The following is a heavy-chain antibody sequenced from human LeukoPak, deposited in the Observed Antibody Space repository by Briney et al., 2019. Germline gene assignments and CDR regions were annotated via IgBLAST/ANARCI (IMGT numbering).Heavy chain of an antibody. Sequence: GASVKVSCKASGGTFSSYAISWVRQAPGQGLEWMGGIIPIFGTANYAQKFQGRVTITADKSTSTAYMELSSLRSEDTAVYYCAREMAYGSGGSCYLQGENWFDPWGQGTLVTVSS. CDR2: IIPIFGTA. CDR3: AREMAYGSGGSCYLQGENWFDP. D-gene: IGHD2-15*01. J-gene: IGHJ5*02. CDR1: GGTFSSYA. V-gene: IGHV1-69*06.